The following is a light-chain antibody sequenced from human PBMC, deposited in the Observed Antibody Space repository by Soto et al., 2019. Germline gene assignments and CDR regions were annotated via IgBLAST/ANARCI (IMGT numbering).Light chain of an antibody. Sequence: IVLTQSPGTLSLSRGEISTVSCSASQSVSSSYLAWYQQKPGQAPRLLIYGASSRATGIPDRFSGSGSGTDFTLTISRLEPEDFAVYYCQQYGSSPRTFGQGTKVDI. V-gene: IGKV3-20*01. J-gene: IGKJ1*01. CDR2: GAS. CDR1: QSVSSSY. CDR3: QQYGSSPRT.